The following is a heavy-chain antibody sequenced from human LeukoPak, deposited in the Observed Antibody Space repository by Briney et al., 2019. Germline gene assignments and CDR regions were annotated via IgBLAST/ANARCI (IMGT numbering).Heavy chain of an antibody. CDR2: INWNGGST. J-gene: IGHJ6*03. V-gene: IGHV3-20*04. Sequence: GGSLRLXCAASGFTFDDYGMSWVRLAPGKGLEWVSGINWNGGSTGYADSVKGRFTISRDNAKNSLYLQMNSLRAEDTALYYCARRESTYQNYYYFYYMDVWGKGTTVTVSS. CDR1: GFTFDDYG. CDR3: ARRESTYQNYYYFYYMDV.